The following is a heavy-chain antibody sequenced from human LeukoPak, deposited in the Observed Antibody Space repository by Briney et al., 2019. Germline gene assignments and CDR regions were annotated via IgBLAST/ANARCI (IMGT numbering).Heavy chain of an antibody. J-gene: IGHJ4*02. Sequence: GGSLRLSCAASGFSFNNAWMNWVRQAPGKGLEYVSAISSNGGSTYYADSVKGRFTISRDNSKNTLYLQMSSLRAGDTAVYYCVKGHRGIVAAGSFDYWGQGTLVTVSS. CDR1: GFSFNNAW. D-gene: IGHD6-13*01. V-gene: IGHV3-64D*06. CDR2: ISSNGGST. CDR3: VKGHRGIVAAGSFDY.